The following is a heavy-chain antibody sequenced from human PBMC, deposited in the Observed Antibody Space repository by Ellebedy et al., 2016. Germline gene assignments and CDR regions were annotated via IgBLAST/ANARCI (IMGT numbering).Heavy chain of an antibody. CDR3: AKGGDYVDYHFDY. CDR2: ISWNSDTL. D-gene: IGHD4-17*01. Sequence: SLKISXAASGFSFDNYAMHWVRQAPGKGLEWVSGISWNSDTLDYADSVRGRFTISRDNAKNSLYLQMNSLRTEDTALYYCAKGGDYVDYHFDYWGQGSQVTVSS. CDR1: GFSFDNYA. V-gene: IGHV3-9*01. J-gene: IGHJ4*02.